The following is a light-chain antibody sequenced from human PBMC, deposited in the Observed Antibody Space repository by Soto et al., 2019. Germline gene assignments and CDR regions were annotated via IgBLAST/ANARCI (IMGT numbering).Light chain of an antibody. V-gene: IGLV1-40*01. CDR1: SSNIGAGYD. Sequence: QSVLTQPPSVSGAPGQWVTISCTGSSSNIGAGYDVHWYQQLPGTAPTLLIYVNSNRPSGVPDRFSGSKSGTSASLAITGLQAEDEAEYYCQSYDSSRSGNVVFGGGTKLTVL. CDR2: VNS. J-gene: IGLJ2*01. CDR3: QSYDSSRSGNVV.